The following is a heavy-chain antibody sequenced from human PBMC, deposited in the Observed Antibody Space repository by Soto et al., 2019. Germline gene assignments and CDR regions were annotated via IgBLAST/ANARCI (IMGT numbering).Heavy chain of an antibody. CDR3: ARDPDGSGSPYFDY. J-gene: IGHJ4*02. CDR1: GFTFSSYA. Sequence: SLRLSCAASGFTFSSYAMHWVRQAPGKGLEWVAVISYDGSNKYYADSVKGRFTISRDNSKNTLYLQMNSLRAEDTAVYYCARDPDGSGSPYFDYWGQGTLVTVSS. D-gene: IGHD3-10*01. CDR2: ISYDGSNK. V-gene: IGHV3-30*04.